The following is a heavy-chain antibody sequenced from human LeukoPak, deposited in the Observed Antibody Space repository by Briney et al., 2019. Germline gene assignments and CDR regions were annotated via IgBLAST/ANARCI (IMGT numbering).Heavy chain of an antibody. V-gene: IGHV1-69*05. CDR3: AIVGARGR. D-gene: IGHD1-26*01. CDR1: GGTFSSYA. J-gene: IGHJ4*02. CDR2: IIPIFGTA. Sequence: SVKVSCKASGGTFSSYAICWVRQAPGQGLEWMERIIPIFGTANYAQKFQGRVTITTDESTSTAYMELSSLRSEDTAVYYCAIVGARGRWGQGTLVTVSS.